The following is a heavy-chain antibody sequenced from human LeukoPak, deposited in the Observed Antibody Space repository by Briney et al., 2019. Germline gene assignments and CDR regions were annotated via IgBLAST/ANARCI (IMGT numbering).Heavy chain of an antibody. Sequence: PSETLSLTCAVSGYSISSGYYWGWIRQPPGKGLEWIGSIYHSGSTYYNPSLKSRVTISVDTSKNQFSLKLSSVTAADTAVYYCARHPQTYYDFWSGYYTNNWFDPWGRGTLVTVSS. D-gene: IGHD3-3*01. V-gene: IGHV4-38-2*01. CDR2: IYHSGST. CDR3: ARHPQTYYDFWSGYYTNNWFDP. CDR1: GYSISSGYY. J-gene: IGHJ5*02.